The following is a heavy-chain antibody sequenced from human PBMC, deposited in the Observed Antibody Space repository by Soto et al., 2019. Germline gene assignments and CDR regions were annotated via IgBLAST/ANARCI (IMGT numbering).Heavy chain of an antibody. CDR3: GRGGREEY. CDR2: ISGSGGST. J-gene: IGHJ4*02. CDR1: GFTFSSYA. D-gene: IGHD1-26*01. V-gene: IGHV3-23*01. Sequence: EVQLLESGGGLVQPGGSLRLSCAASGFTFSSYAMSWVRQAPGKGLEWVSAISGSGGSTYYADSVKGRSTISRDNSKKSLYWHRNSLRADDTAVYYCGRGGREEYWGQGTLVTVS.